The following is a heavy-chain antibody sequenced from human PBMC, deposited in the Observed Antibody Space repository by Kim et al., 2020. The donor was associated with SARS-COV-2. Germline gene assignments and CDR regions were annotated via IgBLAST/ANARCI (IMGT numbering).Heavy chain of an antibody. CDR3: ARDHRSIYSSGWYGMDV. D-gene: IGHD6-19*01. V-gene: IGHV4-39*07. J-gene: IGHJ6*02. Sequence: LKSRVTISVDTSKNQFSLKLSSVTAADTAVYYCARDHRSIYSSGWYGMDVWGQGTTVTVSS.